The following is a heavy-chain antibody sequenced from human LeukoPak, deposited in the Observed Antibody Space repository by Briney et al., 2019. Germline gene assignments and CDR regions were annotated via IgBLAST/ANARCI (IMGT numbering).Heavy chain of an antibody. Sequence: PGGSLRLSCAASGFTFSSYAMSWVRQAPGKGLEWVANIKQDGSEKYYVDSVKGRFTISRDNAKNSLYLQMNSLRAEDTAVYYCARDEYYYGTFDIWGQGTMVTVSS. D-gene: IGHD3-10*01. CDR2: IKQDGSEK. CDR3: ARDEYYYGTFDI. J-gene: IGHJ3*02. CDR1: GFTFSSYA. V-gene: IGHV3-7*01.